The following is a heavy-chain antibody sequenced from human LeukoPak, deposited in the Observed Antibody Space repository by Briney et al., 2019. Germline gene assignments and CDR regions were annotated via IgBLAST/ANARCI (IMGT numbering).Heavy chain of an antibody. CDR1: GYTLTELS. Sequence: ASVKVSCKVSGYTLTELSMHWVRQAPGKGLEWMGGFDPEDDETIYAQKFQGRVTMTEDTSTDTAYMELRSLRFEDTAVYYCAREPYDSSGYRFDYWGQGTLVTVSS. D-gene: IGHD3-22*01. J-gene: IGHJ4*02. CDR2: FDPEDDET. V-gene: IGHV1-24*01. CDR3: AREPYDSSGYRFDY.